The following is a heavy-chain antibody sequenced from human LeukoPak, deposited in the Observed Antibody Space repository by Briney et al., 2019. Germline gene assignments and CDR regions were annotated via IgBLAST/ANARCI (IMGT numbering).Heavy chain of an antibody. V-gene: IGHV4-4*07. D-gene: IGHD2-2*01. CDR2: IYNSESI. Sequence: SSETLSLTCTVSGGSINGYYWSWIRQPAGKGLEWTGRIYNSESINYNPSLKSRVTMSIDTSKSQFSLKLNSVTAADTAVYYCARAMRMTSWLPNAFDYWGQGTLVTVSS. J-gene: IGHJ4*02. CDR1: GGSINGYY. CDR3: ARAMRMTSWLPNAFDY.